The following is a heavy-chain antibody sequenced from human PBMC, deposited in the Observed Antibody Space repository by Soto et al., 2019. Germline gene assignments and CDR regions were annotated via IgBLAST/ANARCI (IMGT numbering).Heavy chain of an antibody. V-gene: IGHV1-69*06. D-gene: IGHD3-22*01. CDR3: ARILYYDSSGYRNDAFDI. CDR2: IIPIFGTA. CDR1: GGTFSSYA. J-gene: IGHJ3*02. Sequence: QVQLVQSGAEVKKPGSSVKVSCKASGGTFSSYAISWVRQAPGQGLEWMGGIIPIFGTANYAQKFQGRVTITADKSTSKAYMELSSLRSEDTAVYYCARILYYDSSGYRNDAFDIWGQGTMVTVSS.